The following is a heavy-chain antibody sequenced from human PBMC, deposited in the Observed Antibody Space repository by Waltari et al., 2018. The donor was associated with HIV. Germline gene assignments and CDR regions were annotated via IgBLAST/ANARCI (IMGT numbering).Heavy chain of an antibody. Sequence: QVQLQESGPGLVKPSQPLSLTCSVSGGAVGSADYYCNCIRQPPGNGLEGIGYIYHRGSTNYKPSLRNRVTISVDTSRNQCFLRLKSVTAADTALYFCARVLIDGYNGGNAFWGQGIQVIVSS. CDR1: GGAVGSADYY. CDR3: ARVLIDGYNGGNAF. D-gene: IGHD5-12*01. CDR2: IYHRGST. J-gene: IGHJ4*02. V-gene: IGHV4-61*08.